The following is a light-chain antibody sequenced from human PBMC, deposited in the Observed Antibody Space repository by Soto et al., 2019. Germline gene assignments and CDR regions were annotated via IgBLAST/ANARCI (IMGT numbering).Light chain of an antibody. V-gene: IGKV3-15*01. CDR2: GAS. J-gene: IGKJ1*01. CDR3: QQYTNWPPNS. Sequence: EILMTQSPDTLSVSPGESATLSCRASQRVYSNLAWYQQRPGQAPRLLIYGASTRATGVPARFSGRGSGTEFTLTISSLQSEDFAVYYCQQYTNWPPNSFGQGTKVDI. CDR1: QRVYSN.